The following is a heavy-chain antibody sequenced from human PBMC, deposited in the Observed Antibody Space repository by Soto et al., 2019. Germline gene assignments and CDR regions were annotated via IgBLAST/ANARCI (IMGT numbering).Heavy chain of an antibody. V-gene: IGHV4-59*01. J-gene: IGHJ5*02. CDR1: GGSISSYY. D-gene: IGHD6-13*01. CDR3: ARGAPIAAAGTAWFDP. Sequence: PSETLSLTCTVSGGSISSYYWSWIRQPSGKGLEWIGYIYYSGSTNYNPSLKSRVTISVDTSKNQFSLKLSSVTAADTAVYYCARGAPIAAAGTAWFDPWGQGTLVT. CDR2: IYYSGST.